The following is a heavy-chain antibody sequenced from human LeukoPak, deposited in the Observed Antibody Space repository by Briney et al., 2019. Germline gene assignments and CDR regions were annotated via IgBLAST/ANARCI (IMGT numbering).Heavy chain of an antibody. CDR3: ARPTPRRGYGSGSYYSTPYYFDY. J-gene: IGHJ4*02. CDR2: INHSGST. CDR1: GGSFSGYY. D-gene: IGHD3-10*01. V-gene: IGHV4-34*01. Sequence: PSETLSLTCAVYGGSFSGYYWSWIRQPPGKGLEWIGEINHSGSTNYNPPLKSRVTISVDTSKNQFSLKLSSVTAADTAVYYCARPTPRRGYGSGSYYSTPYYFDYWGQGTLVTVSS.